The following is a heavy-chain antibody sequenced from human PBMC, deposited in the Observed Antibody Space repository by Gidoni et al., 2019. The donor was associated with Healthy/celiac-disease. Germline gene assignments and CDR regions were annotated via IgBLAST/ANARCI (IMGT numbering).Heavy chain of an antibody. Sequence: EVQLVESGGGLVQPGRSLRLSCAASGFTFDDYAMPWVRQAPGKGWGGVSGISWNSGSIGYADSVKGRFTISRDNAKNSLYLQMNSLRAEDTALYYCAKDIRRGMNFFGVVPGAFDIWGQGTMVTVSS. CDR1: GFTFDDYA. CDR2: ISWNSGSI. D-gene: IGHD3-3*01. CDR3: AKDIRRGMNFFGVVPGAFDI. V-gene: IGHV3-9*01. J-gene: IGHJ3*02.